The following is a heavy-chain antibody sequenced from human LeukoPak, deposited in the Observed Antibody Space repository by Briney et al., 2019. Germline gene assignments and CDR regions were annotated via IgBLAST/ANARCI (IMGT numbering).Heavy chain of an antibody. D-gene: IGHD5-18*01. V-gene: IGHV1-46*01. CDR3: ARDQLGSYGLGY. CDR1: GYTFTSYY. J-gene: IGHJ4*02. Sequence: GASVKVSCKASGYTFTSYYMHWVRQAPGQGLEWMGIINPSGSSTSYARKFQGRVTMTRDTSTSTVYMELSSLRSEDTAVYYCARDQLGSYGLGYWGQGTLVTVSS. CDR2: INPSGSST.